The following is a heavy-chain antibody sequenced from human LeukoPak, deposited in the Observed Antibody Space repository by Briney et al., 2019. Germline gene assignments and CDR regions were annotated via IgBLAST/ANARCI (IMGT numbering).Heavy chain of an antibody. Sequence: SETLSLTCAVYGGSFSGYYWSWIRQPPGKGLEWIGEIKHSGSTNYNPSLKSRVTISVETSKNEFSLKRSSVTAADTAVHYCAGAAASDYWGQGTLVTVSS. CDR2: IKHSGST. V-gene: IGHV4-34*01. D-gene: IGHD6-13*01. CDR1: GGSFSGYY. J-gene: IGHJ4*02. CDR3: AGAAASDY.